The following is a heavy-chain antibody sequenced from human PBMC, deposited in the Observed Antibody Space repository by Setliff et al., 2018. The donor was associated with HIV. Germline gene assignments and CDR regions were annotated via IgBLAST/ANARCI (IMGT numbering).Heavy chain of an antibody. CDR2: INSEGIST. CDR1: GFTFREKA. Sequence: GGSLRLSCVASGFTFREKAMTWVRQPPGKGLEWVARINSEGISTKHADSVKGRFTISRDNAKNTLFLQMNSLGAEDTAVYYCARGRPWGVTTPHGMDVWGQGTTVTVSS. V-gene: IGHV3-74*03. CDR3: ARGRPWGVTTPHGMDV. D-gene: IGHD4-17*01. J-gene: IGHJ6*02.